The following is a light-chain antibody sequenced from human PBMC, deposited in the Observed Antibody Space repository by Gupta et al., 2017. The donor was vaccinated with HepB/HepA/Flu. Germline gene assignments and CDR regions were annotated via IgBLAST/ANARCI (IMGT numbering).Light chain of an antibody. CDR2: GAS. Sequence: EIVMTQSPATLSVSPGERATLSCRASQSVSSNLAWYQQKPGQAPRLLIYGASTRDTGIPARFSGSGFGTEFTLTISSRQSEDFAVYYCQQYNNWPKVTFGQGTQLEIK. CDR1: QSVSSN. J-gene: IGKJ5*01. CDR3: QQYNNWPKVT. V-gene: IGKV3-15*01.